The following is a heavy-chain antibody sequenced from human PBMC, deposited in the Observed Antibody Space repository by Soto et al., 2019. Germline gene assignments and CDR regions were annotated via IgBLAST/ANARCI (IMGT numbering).Heavy chain of an antibody. CDR1: GGSFSGYY. V-gene: IGHV4-34*01. J-gene: IGHJ4*02. CDR2: INHSGST. Sequence: SETLSLTCAVYGGSFSGYYWSWIRQPPGKGLEWIGEINHSGSTNYNPSLKSRVTISVDTSKNQFSLKLSSVTAADTAVYYCARGPAAVDYWGQGTLVTVSS. D-gene: IGHD6-13*01. CDR3: ARGPAAVDY.